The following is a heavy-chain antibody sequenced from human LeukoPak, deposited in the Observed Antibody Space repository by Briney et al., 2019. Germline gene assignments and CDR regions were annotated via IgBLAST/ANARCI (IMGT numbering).Heavy chain of an antibody. V-gene: IGHV1-18*01. J-gene: IGHJ4*02. CDR1: GYAFTSYG. CDR2: ISTYNADT. Sequence: ASVKVSCKASGYAFTSYGISWVRQAPGQGLEWMGWISTYNADTDYAQKFQGRVTLTTETSTSTAYMELRSLISDDTAVYYCARDPGQYYDILTGYYTPYYFDYWGQGTLVTVSS. CDR3: ARDPGQYYDILTGYYTPYYFDY. D-gene: IGHD3-9*01.